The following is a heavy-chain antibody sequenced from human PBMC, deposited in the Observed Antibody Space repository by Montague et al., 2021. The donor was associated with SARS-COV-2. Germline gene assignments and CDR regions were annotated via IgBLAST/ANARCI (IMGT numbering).Heavy chain of an antibody. CDR2: IYYTGNT. D-gene: IGHD6-19*01. Sequence: SETLSLTCTVSGGSITNNIYYWAWIRQHPGMGLEWIGSIYYTGNTYYNPSLKSRVTISVVTSKNHFTLKLNSVTAAETAVYYCARLKRYFVSRGSHSAFDFWGQGTKVTVSS. CDR1: GGSITNNIYY. V-gene: IGHV4-39*02. CDR3: ARLKRYFVSRGSHSAFDF. J-gene: IGHJ3*01.